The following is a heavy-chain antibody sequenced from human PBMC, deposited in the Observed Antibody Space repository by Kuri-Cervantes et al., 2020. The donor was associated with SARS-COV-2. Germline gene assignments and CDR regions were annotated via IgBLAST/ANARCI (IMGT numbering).Heavy chain of an antibody. CDR1: GDSISSNSYF. CDR3: ARLRRLNRDWFATGYYMDV. J-gene: IGHJ6*03. D-gene: IGHD3-9*01. Sequence: SETLSLTCTVSGDSISSNSYFWGWIRQPPGRGLEWIGNIYYSGSTYYNPSLKSRVTISVDTSKKQFSLKLSSVTAADTAVYHCARLRRLNRDWFATGYYMDVWGKGTKVTVSS. CDR2: IYYSGST. V-gene: IGHV4-39*01.